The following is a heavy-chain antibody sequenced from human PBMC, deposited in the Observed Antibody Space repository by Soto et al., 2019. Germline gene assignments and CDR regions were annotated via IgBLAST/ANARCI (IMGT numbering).Heavy chain of an antibody. CDR3: ARLGYCSGGSCYNFDSEYYFDY. V-gene: IGHV1-18*01. D-gene: IGHD2-15*01. CDR1: GYTFTSYG. Sequence: QVQLVQSGAEVKKPGASVKVSCKASGYTFTSYGISWVRQAPGQGLEWMGWISAYNGNTNYAQKLQGRVTMTTDTTTSTAYMELWSLRSDDTAVYYCARLGYCSGGSCYNFDSEYYFDYWGQGTLVTVSS. J-gene: IGHJ4*02. CDR2: ISAYNGNT.